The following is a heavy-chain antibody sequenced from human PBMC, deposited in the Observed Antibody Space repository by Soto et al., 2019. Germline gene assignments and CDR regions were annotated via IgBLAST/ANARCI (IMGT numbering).Heavy chain of an antibody. CDR3: ATSQKGYNWNYFDH. D-gene: IGHD1-20*01. Sequence: PSETQSLTCTVSGYSIRSGSYRACLRQSPGKGPEWIGSVFYTGFTSYNPSLESRVSVSVDTSKSQFSLKLSAVTAADTAVYYCATSQKGYNWNYFDHWGQGALVTVSS. CDR1: GYSIRSGSY. V-gene: IGHV4-38-2*02. J-gene: IGHJ4*02. CDR2: VFYTGFT.